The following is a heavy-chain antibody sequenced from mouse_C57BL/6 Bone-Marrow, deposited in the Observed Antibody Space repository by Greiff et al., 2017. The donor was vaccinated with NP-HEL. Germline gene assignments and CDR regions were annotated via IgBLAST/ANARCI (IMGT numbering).Heavy chain of an antibody. CDR2: INPYNGGT. CDR3: ARYYYGSGYFDY. V-gene: IGHV1-19*01. J-gene: IGHJ2*01. Sequence: EVKLMESGPVLVKPGASVKMSCKASGYTFTDYYMNWVKQSHGKSLEWIGVINPYNGGTSYNQKFKGKATLTVDKSSSTAYMELNSLTSEDSAVYYCARYYYGSGYFDYWGQGTTLTVSS. D-gene: IGHD1-1*01. CDR1: GYTFTDYY.